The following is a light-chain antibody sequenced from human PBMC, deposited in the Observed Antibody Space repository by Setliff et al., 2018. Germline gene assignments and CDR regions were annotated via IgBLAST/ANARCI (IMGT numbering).Light chain of an antibody. CDR3: TSYASGSTYVV. CDR1: SSDVGAYNY. V-gene: IGLV2-14*03. Sequence: QSALTQPASVSGSPGQSITISCTGTSSDVGAYNYVSWYQQHPRQAPKLMIYDVSKRPSGVSYRFSGSKSVNTASLTISGLQAGDEADYFCTSYASGSTYVVFGGGTK. CDR2: DVS. J-gene: IGLJ2*01.